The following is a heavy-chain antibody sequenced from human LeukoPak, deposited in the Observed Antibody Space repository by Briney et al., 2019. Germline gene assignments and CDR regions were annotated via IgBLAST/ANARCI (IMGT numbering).Heavy chain of an antibody. D-gene: IGHD3-10*01. Sequence: PGGSLRLSCAASGFTFSSYEMNWVRQAPGKGLEWVSYISSSGSTIYYADSVKGRFTISRDNAKNSLYLQMNSLRAEDTAVYYCARGSIWFPGRWFDPWGQGTLVTVSS. CDR3: ARGSIWFPGRWFDP. J-gene: IGHJ5*02. CDR1: GFTFSSYE. V-gene: IGHV3-48*03. CDR2: ISSSGSTI.